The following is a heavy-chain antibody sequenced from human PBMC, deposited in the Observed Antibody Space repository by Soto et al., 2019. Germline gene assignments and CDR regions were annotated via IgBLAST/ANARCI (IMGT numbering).Heavy chain of an antibody. CDR2: INHSGST. Sequence: VQLQQWGAGLLKPSETLSLTCAVYGGSFSGYYWSWIRQPPGKGLEWIGEINHSGSTNYNPSLKSRVTISVDTSKNQFSLKLSSVTAADTAVYYCARGLELLVVAADPGMDVWGQGTTVTVSS. D-gene: IGHD2-15*01. CDR1: GGSFSGYY. CDR3: ARGLELLVVAADPGMDV. V-gene: IGHV4-34*01. J-gene: IGHJ6*02.